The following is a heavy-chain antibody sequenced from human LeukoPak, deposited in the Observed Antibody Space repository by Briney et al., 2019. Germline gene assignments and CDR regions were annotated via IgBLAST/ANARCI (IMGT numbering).Heavy chain of an antibody. D-gene: IGHD2-15*01. V-gene: IGHV3-30-3*01. CDR3: VRGYDY. J-gene: IGHJ4*02. Sequence: QPGRSLRLSCAASGFTFSSYAMHWVRQAPGKGLEWVAVISYDGSNKYYADSVKGRFTISRDNSKNTLYLQMNSLRAEDTAVYYCVRGYDYWGQGTLVTVSS. CDR2: ISYDGSNK. CDR1: GFTFSSYA.